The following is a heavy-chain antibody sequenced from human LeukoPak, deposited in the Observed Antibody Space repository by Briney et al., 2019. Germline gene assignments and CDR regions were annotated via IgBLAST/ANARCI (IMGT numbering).Heavy chain of an antibody. V-gene: IGHV4-39*02. D-gene: IGHD4-23*01. CDR3: ARDHGNISWFYC. CDR1: GGSIRRSSYY. J-gene: IGHJ5*01. Sequence: SETLSLTCTVSGGSIRRSSYYWGWIRQPPGKGLEWIGTIDYSGTTYYNPSLKSRVTMSVDTSKNQFSLKLTSVTAADTAMYYCARDHGNISWFYCWGQGILVAVSS. CDR2: IDYSGTT.